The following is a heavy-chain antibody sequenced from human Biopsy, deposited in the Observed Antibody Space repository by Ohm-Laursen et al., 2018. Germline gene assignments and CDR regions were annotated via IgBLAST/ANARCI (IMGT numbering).Heavy chain of an antibody. J-gene: IGHJ6*02. CDR2: VYYSGTT. D-gene: IGHD2-2*01. CDR3: TRDVKRYCSGSSCYTGYFGMDV. CDR1: GGSVSDSFHF. V-gene: IGHV4-61*01. Sequence: TLSLTCSVSGGSVSDSFHFWSWIWQLPGKGLEWIGNVYYSGTTNYNPSLKSRVTVSIDTSKNQFSLKLTSVTAADTAVYFCTRDVKRYCSGSSCYTGYFGMDVWGQGTTVTVSS.